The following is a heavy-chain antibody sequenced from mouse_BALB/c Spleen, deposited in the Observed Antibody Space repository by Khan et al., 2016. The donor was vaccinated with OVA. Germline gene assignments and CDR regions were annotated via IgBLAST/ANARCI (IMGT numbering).Heavy chain of an antibody. CDR1: GYAFSNYL. J-gene: IGHJ3*01. V-gene: IGHV1-54*01. CDR2: INPGSGGT. D-gene: IGHD3-2*02. CDR3: SRSGYGFGAY. Sequence: QVQLQQSGAELVRPGTSVKVSCKASGYAFSNYLIEWLKQRPGQGLEWIGVINPGSGGTKYNEKFKDKATLTADTSFSTAYMQLSSLTSDDSAVYFWSRSGYGFGAYWGPGTLVTVSA.